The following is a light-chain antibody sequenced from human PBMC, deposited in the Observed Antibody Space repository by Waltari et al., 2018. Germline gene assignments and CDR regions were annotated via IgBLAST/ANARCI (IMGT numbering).Light chain of an antibody. J-gene: IGKJ4*01. Sequence: DIQMTQSPSSLSASVGDRVTISCRASQSISFSLNWYQQKLGQAPRLLIYGASSLQFGVPSKFSGSGSGTDFTLTISGLQPDDIATYYCQQSYTTPLTFGGGTKVGIK. V-gene: IGKV1-39*01. CDR2: GAS. CDR1: QSISFS. CDR3: QQSYTTPLT.